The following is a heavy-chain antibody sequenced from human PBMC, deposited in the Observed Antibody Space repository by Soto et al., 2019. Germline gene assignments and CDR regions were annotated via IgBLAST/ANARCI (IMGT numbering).Heavy chain of an antibody. CDR1: GGTFSSYA. CDR3: ARVPNTAMVTFFDY. CDR2: IIPIFGTA. J-gene: IGHJ4*02. D-gene: IGHD5-18*01. V-gene: IGHV1-69*13. Sequence: GASVKVSCKASGGTFSSYAISWVRQAPGQGLEWMGGIIPIFGTANYAQKFQGRVTITADESTSTAYMELSSLRSEDTAVYYCARVPNTAMVTFFDYWGQGTLVTVSS.